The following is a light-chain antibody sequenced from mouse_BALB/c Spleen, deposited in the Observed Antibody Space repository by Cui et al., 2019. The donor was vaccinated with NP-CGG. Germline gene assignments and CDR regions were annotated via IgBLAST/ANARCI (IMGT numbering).Light chain of an antibody. CDR3: ALWYSNHWV. J-gene: IGLJ1*01. CDR2: GTN. V-gene: IGLV1*01. Sequence: QAVVTQASVFTTSPGETVTLTCRSSTGAVTTTNYANWVQEKPDHLFTGLIGGTNNRTPGVPARFSGSLIGDKAALTITGAQTEDEAIYFCALWYSNHWVFGGGTKLTVL. CDR1: TGAVTTTNY.